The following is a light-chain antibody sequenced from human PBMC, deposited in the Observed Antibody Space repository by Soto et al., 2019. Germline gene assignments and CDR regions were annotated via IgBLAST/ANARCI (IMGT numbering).Light chain of an antibody. Sequence: IQLTQSPSSLSASIGDRVTLSCRASQFISSYLAWYQLKPGKAPELLIFGASTVRSGVSSRFSGSGSGTDFPLTISSLQPEYSATYDCQQLSSYPLTFGGGTMVSIK. J-gene: IGKJ4*01. CDR3: QQLSSYPLT. V-gene: IGKV1-9*01. CDR1: QFISSY. CDR2: GAS.